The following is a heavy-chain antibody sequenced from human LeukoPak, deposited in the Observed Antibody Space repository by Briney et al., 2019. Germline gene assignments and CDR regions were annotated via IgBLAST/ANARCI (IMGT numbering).Heavy chain of an antibody. J-gene: IGHJ3*02. D-gene: IGHD5-12*01. Sequence: MSGGSLRLSCAASGFTFSSYSMNWVRQAPGKGLEWVSSISSSSSYIYYADSVKGRFTISRDNAKNSLYLQMNSLRAKDTAVYYCARTGYGNDAFDIWGQGTMVTVSS. V-gene: IGHV3-21*01. CDR2: ISSSSSYI. CDR3: ARTGYGNDAFDI. CDR1: GFTFSSYS.